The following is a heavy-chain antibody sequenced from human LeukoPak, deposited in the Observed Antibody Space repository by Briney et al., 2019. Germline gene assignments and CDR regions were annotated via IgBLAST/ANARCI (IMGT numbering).Heavy chain of an antibody. D-gene: IGHD4/OR15-4a*01. J-gene: IGHJ4*02. CDR3: ARVVDDYGHLDY. V-gene: IGHV3-30*02. CDR2: IRYDGSNK. Sequence: GGSLRLSCAASGFTFSSYGMHWVRQAPGKGLEWVAFIRYDGSNKYYADSVKGRFTISRDNSKNTLYLQMNSLRAEDTAVYYCARVVDDYGHLDYWGQGTLVTVSS. CDR1: GFTFSSYG.